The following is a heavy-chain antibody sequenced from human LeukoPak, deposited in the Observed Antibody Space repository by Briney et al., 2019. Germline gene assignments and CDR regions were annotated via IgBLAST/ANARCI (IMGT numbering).Heavy chain of an antibody. CDR3: AKDRLRQYYYDSSGYYYYYYYMDV. D-gene: IGHD3-22*01. J-gene: IGHJ6*03. CDR1: GFTFDDYA. CDR2: ISGDGGST. V-gene: IGHV3-43*02. Sequence: GGSLRLSCAASGFTFDDYAMHWVRQAPGKGLEWVSLISGDGGSTYYADSVKGRFTISRDNSKNSLYLQMNSLRTEDTALYYCAKDRLRQYYYDSSGYYYYYYYMDVWGEGTTVTVSS.